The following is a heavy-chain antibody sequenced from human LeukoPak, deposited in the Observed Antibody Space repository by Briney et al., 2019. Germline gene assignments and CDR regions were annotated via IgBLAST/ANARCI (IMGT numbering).Heavy chain of an antibody. CDR2: ISSSGGNI. Sequence: GGSLRLSCAASGFTFSSYEMNWVRQAPGGGLEWVSYISSSGGNIYYADSVKGRFTISRDNAKNSLYLQMNSLRAEDTAVYYCAELGITMIGGVWGKGTTVTISS. V-gene: IGHV3-48*03. CDR1: GFTFSSYE. D-gene: IGHD3-10*02. J-gene: IGHJ6*04. CDR3: AELGITMIGGV.